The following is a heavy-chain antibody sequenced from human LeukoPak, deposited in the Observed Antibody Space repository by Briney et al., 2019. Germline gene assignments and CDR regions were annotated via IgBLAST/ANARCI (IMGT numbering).Heavy chain of an antibody. Sequence: GGSLRLSCAASGFTFSSYTMSWVRQAPGEGLEWVSAIHGSGGNTYYADSVKGRFTISRDNAKNSLYLQMNSLRAEDTAVYYCARDSGKLWGQGTMVTVSS. V-gene: IGHV3-23*01. CDR3: ARDSGKL. J-gene: IGHJ3*01. CDR2: IHGSGGNT. D-gene: IGHD1-1*01. CDR1: GFTFSSYT.